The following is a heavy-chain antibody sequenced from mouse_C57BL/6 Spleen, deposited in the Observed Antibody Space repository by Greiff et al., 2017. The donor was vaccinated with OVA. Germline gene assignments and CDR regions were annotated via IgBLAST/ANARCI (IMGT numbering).Heavy chain of an antibody. CDR1: GFSLTSYG. V-gene: IGHV2-3*01. CDR2: IWGDGST. CDR3: ATSTVVALYYAMDY. Sequence: VMLVESGPGLVAPSQSLSITCTVSGFSLTSYGVSWVRQPPGKGLEWLGVIWGDGSTNYHSALISRLSISKDNSKSQVFLKLNSLQTDDTATYYCATSTVVALYYAMDYWGQGTSVTVSS. J-gene: IGHJ4*01. D-gene: IGHD1-1*01.